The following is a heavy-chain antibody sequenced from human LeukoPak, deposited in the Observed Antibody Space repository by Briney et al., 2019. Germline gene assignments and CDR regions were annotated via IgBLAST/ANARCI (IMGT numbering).Heavy chain of an antibody. Sequence: GGSLRLSCAASGLTFSSYWMSWVRQAPGKWLERVANIKQDGSEKYYVDSVKGRFTISRDNAKNSLYLQMNSLRAEDTAVYYCARDPGGSYPYFDYWGQGTLVTVSS. J-gene: IGHJ4*02. D-gene: IGHD1-26*01. CDR3: ARDPGGSYPYFDY. CDR1: GLTFSSYW. CDR2: IKQDGSEK. V-gene: IGHV3-7*01.